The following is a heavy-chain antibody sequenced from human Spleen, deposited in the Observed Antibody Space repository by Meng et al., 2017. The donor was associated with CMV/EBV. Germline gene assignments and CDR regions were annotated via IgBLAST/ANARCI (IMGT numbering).Heavy chain of an antibody. V-gene: IGHV1-18*01. CDR2: ISAYTGDT. D-gene: IGHD3-3*01. Sequence: ASVKVSCKASGYSFINYGISWVRQDPGQGLEWMGWISAYTGDTTYVKKFQGRVTMTTDTSTSTAYMELKSLRSDDTAVYYCARDRAEGFGAVSFPPDPWGQGTLVTVSS. J-gene: IGHJ5*02. CDR3: ARDRAEGFGAVSFPPDP. CDR1: GYSFINYG.